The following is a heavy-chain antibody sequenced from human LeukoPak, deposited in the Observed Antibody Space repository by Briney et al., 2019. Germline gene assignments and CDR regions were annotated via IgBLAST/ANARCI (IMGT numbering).Heavy chain of an antibody. CDR3: ARENYGYFDP. CDR2: IHYSGGT. J-gene: IGHJ5*02. D-gene: IGHD4-17*01. CDR1: GGSIRSHY. Sequence: PSETLSLTCTVPGGSIRSHYWSWIRQSPGKGLEWIGYIHYSGGTNYNPSLKSRVTISVGTSMNHFSLKLSSVTAADTAVYYCARENYGYFDPWGQGTLVTDSS. V-gene: IGHV4-59*11.